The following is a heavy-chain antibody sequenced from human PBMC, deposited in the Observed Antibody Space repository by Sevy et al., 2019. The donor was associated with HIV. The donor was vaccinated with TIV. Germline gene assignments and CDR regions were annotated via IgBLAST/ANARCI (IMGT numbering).Heavy chain of an antibody. D-gene: IGHD3-3*01. Sequence: GGSLRLSCAASGFTFSSYAMSWVRQAPGKGLEWVSAISGSGGSTYYADSVKGRFNISRDNSKNTLYLQMNSLRAGDTAVYYCAKTYYDFWSGYFNYYYYGMDVWGQGTTVTVSS. CDR2: ISGSGGST. CDR3: AKTYYDFWSGYFNYYYYGMDV. CDR1: GFTFSSYA. V-gene: IGHV3-23*01. J-gene: IGHJ6*02.